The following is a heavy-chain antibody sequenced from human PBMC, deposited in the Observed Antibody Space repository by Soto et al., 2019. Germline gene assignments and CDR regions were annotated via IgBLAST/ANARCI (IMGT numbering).Heavy chain of an antibody. Sequence: SETLSLTCTVSGGSISSGGYYWSWMRQHPGQGLEWIGYIYYSGSTNYNPSLKSRVTISVDTSKNQFSLKLSSVTAADTAVYYCATALTEPTIFGVVTRFDPWGQGTLVTVSS. CDR3: ATALTEPTIFGVVTRFDP. D-gene: IGHD3-3*01. J-gene: IGHJ5*02. V-gene: IGHV4-61*08. CDR1: GGSISSGGYY. CDR2: IYYSGST.